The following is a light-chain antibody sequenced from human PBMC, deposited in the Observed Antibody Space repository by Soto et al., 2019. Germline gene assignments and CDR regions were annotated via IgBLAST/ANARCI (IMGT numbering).Light chain of an antibody. Sequence: AIQVTQSPSSLSASVGDSLTITCRTSQGIRSALGWYQQKPGKVPKLLIYAASTLQSGVPSRFSGSGSGRDFTLTISSLQPEDFATYYCQQYESLPLTFGQGTRLEIK. V-gene: IGKV1-6*01. CDR3: QQYESLPLT. J-gene: IGKJ5*01. CDR2: AAS. CDR1: QGIRSA.